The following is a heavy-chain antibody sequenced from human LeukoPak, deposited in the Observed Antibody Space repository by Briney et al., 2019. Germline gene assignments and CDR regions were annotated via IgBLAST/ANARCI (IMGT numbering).Heavy chain of an antibody. Sequence: ASVKVSCKVSGSTLTELSMHWVRQAPGKGLEWMGGFDPEDGETIYAQKFQGRVTMTEDTSTDTAYMELSSLRSEDTAVYYCARAGYCSSTSCYVQPDYWGQGTLVTVSS. D-gene: IGHD2-2*01. CDR3: ARAGYCSSTSCYVQPDY. CDR2: FDPEDGET. CDR1: GSTLTELS. J-gene: IGHJ4*02. V-gene: IGHV1-24*01.